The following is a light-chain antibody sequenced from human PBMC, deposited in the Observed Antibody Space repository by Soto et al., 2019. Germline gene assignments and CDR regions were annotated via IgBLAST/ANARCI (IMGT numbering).Light chain of an antibody. J-gene: IGKJ5*01. CDR1: LSVSVY. CDR2: DAS. V-gene: IGKV3-11*01. Sequence: VVLTQSPANLSLSPGERATLSCRTSLSVSVYLDWYQQKPGQAPRLLISDASNRATGIPARFSGSGSGIDFTLTISSLEPEDFAVYYGHQRQYWPPITFGQGTRLEIK. CDR3: HQRQYWPPIT.